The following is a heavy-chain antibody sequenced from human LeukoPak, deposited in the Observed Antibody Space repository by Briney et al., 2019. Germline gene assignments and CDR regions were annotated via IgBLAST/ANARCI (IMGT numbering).Heavy chain of an antibody. J-gene: IGHJ4*02. D-gene: IGHD2-15*01. V-gene: IGHV4-39*07. CDR2: IYYSGST. Sequence: SETLSLTCTVSGGSISSSSYYWGWIRQPPGKGLEWIGSIYYSGSTYYNPSLKSRVTISVDTSKNQFSLKLSSVTAADTAVYYCARVEVVAAGIDYWGQGTLVTVSS. CDR3: ARVEVVAAGIDY. CDR1: GGSISSSSYY.